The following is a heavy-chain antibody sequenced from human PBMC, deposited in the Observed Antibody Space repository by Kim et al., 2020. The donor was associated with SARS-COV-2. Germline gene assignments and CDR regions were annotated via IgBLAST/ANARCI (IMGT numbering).Heavy chain of an antibody. V-gene: IGHV3-7*01. CDR3: ARENRYYYYYYGMDV. CDR2: IKQDGSEK. J-gene: IGHJ6*02. CDR1: GFTFSSYW. Sequence: GGSLRLSCAASGFTFSSYWMSWVRQAPGKGLEWVANIKQDGSEKYYVDSVKGRFTISRDNAKNSLYLQMNSLRAEDTAVYYCARENRYYYYYYGMDVWGQGTTVTVSS.